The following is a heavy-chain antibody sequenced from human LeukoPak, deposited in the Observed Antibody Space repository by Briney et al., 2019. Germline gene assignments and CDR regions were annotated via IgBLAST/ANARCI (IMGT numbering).Heavy chain of an antibody. CDR3: ARGGPDYGDYSNWFDP. CDR1: GRSFSGYY. V-gene: IGHV4-34*01. Sequence: SETLSLTCAVYGRSFSGYYWSWIRQPPGKGLEWMGEINHSGSTNYNPSLKSRVTISVDTSKNQFSLKLSSVTAADTAVYYCARGGPDYGDYSNWFDPWGQGTLVTVSS. CDR2: INHSGST. J-gene: IGHJ5*02. D-gene: IGHD4-17*01.